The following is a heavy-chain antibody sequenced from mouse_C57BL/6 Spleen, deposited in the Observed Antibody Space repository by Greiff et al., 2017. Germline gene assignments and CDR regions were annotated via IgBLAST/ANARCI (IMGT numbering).Heavy chain of an antibody. CDR3: ARGDYGLYYAMDD. CDR2: INPSSGYT. Sequence: QVQLQQSGAELANPGASVKLSCKASGYTFTSYWMPWVKQRPGQGLDWIGYINPSSGYTKYNQKFKDKATLTADKSSSTAYMQLSSLTYEDSAVDYCARGDYGLYYAMDDWGQGTSGTVSS. J-gene: IGHJ4*01. D-gene: IGHD1-1*02. V-gene: IGHV1-7*01. CDR1: GYTFTSYW.